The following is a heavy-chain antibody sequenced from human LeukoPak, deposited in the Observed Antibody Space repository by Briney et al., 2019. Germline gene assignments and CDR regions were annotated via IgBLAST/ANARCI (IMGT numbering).Heavy chain of an antibody. CDR1: GFTFSSYS. D-gene: IGHD3-3*01. Sequence: GGSLRLSCAASGFTFSSYSMNWVRQAPGKGLEWVSSISSSSSYIYYADSVKGRFTISRDNAKNSLCLQMNSLRAEDTALYHCARDRKDFWSGYSYWYFDLWGRGTLVTVSS. V-gene: IGHV3-21*04. CDR2: ISSSSSYI. J-gene: IGHJ2*01. CDR3: ARDRKDFWSGYSYWYFDL.